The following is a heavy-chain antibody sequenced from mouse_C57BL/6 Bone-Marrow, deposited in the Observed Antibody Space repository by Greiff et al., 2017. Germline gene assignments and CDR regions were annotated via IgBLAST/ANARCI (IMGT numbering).Heavy chain of an antibody. CDR2: ISDGGSYT. Sequence: EVKLVESGGGLVKPGGSLKLSCAASGFTFSSYAMSWVRQTPEKRLEWVATISDGGSYTYYPDNVKGRFTISRNNAKNNLYLQMSNLKSEDTAMYYCARVENWHYFDYWGQGTTLTVSS. J-gene: IGHJ2*01. CDR3: ARVENWHYFDY. D-gene: IGHD4-1*01. CDR1: GFTFSSYA. V-gene: IGHV5-4*03.